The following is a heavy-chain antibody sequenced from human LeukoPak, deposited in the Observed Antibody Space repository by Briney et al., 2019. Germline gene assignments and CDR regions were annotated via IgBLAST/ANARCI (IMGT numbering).Heavy chain of an antibody. CDR1: GFTFSSYA. CDR2: ISYDGSNK. D-gene: IGHD6-6*01. CDR3: ARYSSSGGVDY. V-gene: IGHV3-30-3*01. Sequence: PGGSLRLSCAASGFTFSSYAMHWVRQAPGKGLEWVAVISYDGSNKYHADSVEGRFTISRDNSKNTLYLQMNSLRAEDTAVYYCARYSSSGGVDYWGQGTLVTVSS. J-gene: IGHJ4*02.